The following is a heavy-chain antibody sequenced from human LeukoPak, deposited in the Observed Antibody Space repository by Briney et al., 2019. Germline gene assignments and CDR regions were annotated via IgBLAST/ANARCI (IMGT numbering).Heavy chain of an antibody. CDR1: GFTFSSYG. Sequence: PGRSLRLSCAASGFTFSSYGMHWVRQAPGKGLEWVAVIWYDGSNKYYADSVKGQFTISRDNSKNTLYLQMNSLRAEDTAVYYCARGPLDYHYYYYMDVWGKGTTVTVSS. D-gene: IGHD1-14*01. CDR3: ARGPLDYHYYYYMDV. J-gene: IGHJ6*03. V-gene: IGHV3-33*01. CDR2: IWYDGSNK.